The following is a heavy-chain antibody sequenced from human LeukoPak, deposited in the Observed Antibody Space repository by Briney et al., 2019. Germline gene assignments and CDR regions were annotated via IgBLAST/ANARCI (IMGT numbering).Heavy chain of an antibody. Sequence: SETLSLTCTVSGGSISSYYWGWIRQPPGKGLEWIGSIYYSGSTYYNPSLKSRVTISVDTSKNQFSLKLSSVTAADTAVYYCARIGSRAGTTLGPIDYWGQGTLVTVSS. D-gene: IGHD1-7*01. V-gene: IGHV4-39*07. CDR2: IYYSGST. J-gene: IGHJ4*02. CDR3: ARIGSRAGTTLGPIDY. CDR1: GGSISSYY.